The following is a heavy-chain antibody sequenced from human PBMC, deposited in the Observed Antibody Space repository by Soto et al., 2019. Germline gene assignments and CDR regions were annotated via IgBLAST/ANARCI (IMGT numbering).Heavy chain of an antibody. CDR1: GFPLSTRGVD. CDR2: IYWDDDK. Sequence: QITLKESGPTLVKPTQTLTLTCTFSGFPLSTRGVDVGWILQPPGKALEWLALIYWDDDKRYSPSLKSRLNNTKDTSKNELVLTMANMDPLDTATYYCAHRRPYSNSPEYFFDYWGQGTLVTVSS. J-gene: IGHJ4*02. D-gene: IGHD6-6*01. CDR3: AHRRPYSNSPEYFFDY. V-gene: IGHV2-5*02.